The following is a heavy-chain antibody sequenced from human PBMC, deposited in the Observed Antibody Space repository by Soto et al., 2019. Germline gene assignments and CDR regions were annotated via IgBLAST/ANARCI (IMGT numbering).Heavy chain of an antibody. J-gene: IGHJ4*02. CDR2: ISSGSNSM. CDR3: ARGHYIVIPTVAIRVAYFDS. CDR1: GFTFSSYT. Sequence: GGSLRLSCADSGFTFSSYTMNWVRQAPGEGLEWVSSISSGSNSMTYAESLKGRFTISRDNAKNSLYLHMTRLRVEDKAVYYCARGHYIVIPTVAIRVAYFDSWGRGTPVTVSS. V-gene: IGHV3-21*01. D-gene: IGHD2-2*02.